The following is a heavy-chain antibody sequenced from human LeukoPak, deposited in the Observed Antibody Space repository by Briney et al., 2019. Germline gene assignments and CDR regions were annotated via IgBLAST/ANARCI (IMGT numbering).Heavy chain of an antibody. CDR2: IYHSGST. V-gene: IGHV4-34*01. Sequence: YWIGWVRQMPGKGLEWMGIIYHSGSTNYNPSLKSRVTISVDTSKNQFSLKLSSVTAADTAVYYCARHCSSTSCYPFDYWGQGTLVTVSS. CDR1: Y. CDR3: ARHCSSTSCYPFDY. D-gene: IGHD2-2*01. J-gene: IGHJ4*02.